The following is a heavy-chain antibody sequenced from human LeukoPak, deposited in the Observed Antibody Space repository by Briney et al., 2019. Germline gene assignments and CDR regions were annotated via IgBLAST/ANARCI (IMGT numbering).Heavy chain of an antibody. J-gene: IGHJ4*02. CDR3: ASHKGF. CDR1: GVSITSSSYY. Sequence: PSETLSLTCSVSGVSITSSSYYWGWIRQPPGKGLEWIGSIYYSGSTYYNPSLKSRVTISVDTSKSQFSLKLSSVTAADTAVYYCASHKGFWGQGTLVTVSS. V-gene: IGHV4-39*07. CDR2: IYYSGST.